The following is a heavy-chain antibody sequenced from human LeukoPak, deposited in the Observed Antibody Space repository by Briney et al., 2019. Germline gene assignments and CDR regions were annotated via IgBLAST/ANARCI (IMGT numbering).Heavy chain of an antibody. Sequence: GGSLRLSCGASGFTFSSNAMYWVRQAPGKGLEWVSGISDSGRNTYYADSVKGRFTISRDKSKNTLYLQMNSLRPEDTGVYYCAKDLAGTTSFDYWGQGALVTVSS. CDR1: GFTFSSNA. J-gene: IGHJ4*02. CDR3: AKDLAGTTSFDY. D-gene: IGHD1-7*01. CDR2: ISDSGRNT. V-gene: IGHV3-23*01.